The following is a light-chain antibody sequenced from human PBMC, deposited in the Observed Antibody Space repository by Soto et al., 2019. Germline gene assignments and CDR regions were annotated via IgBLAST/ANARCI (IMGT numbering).Light chain of an antibody. CDR2: GAS. Sequence: TVLTQSPGTLSLSPGERATLSCRASQSVSSTYVSWYQQKPGQAPRLLIFGASSRATGIPDRFSGSGSGTAFTLTISRLEPEDCAVYYCQQSANSPVTFGQGTKLEIK. J-gene: IGKJ2*01. CDR1: QSVSSTY. CDR3: QQSANSPVT. V-gene: IGKV3-20*01.